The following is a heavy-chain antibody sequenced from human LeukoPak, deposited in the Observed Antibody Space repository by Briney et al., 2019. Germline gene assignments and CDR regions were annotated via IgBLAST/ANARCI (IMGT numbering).Heavy chain of an antibody. CDR2: INHSGST. D-gene: IGHD3-3*01. CDR3: ARPTTIFGVVGYMDV. CDR1: GGSFSGYY. Sequence: SETLSLTCAVYGGSFSGYYWSWIRQPPGKGLEWIGEINHSGSTNYNPSLKSRVTISVDTSKNQFSLKLSSVTAADTAVYYCARPTTIFGVVGYMDVWGKGTTVTVSS. J-gene: IGHJ6*03. V-gene: IGHV4-34*01.